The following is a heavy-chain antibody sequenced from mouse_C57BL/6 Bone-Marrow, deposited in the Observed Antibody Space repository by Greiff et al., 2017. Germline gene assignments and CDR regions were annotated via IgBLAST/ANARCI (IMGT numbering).Heavy chain of an antibody. Sequence: QVQLQQPGAELVMPGASVKLSCKASGYTFTSYWLHWVKQRPGQGLEWIGEIDPSDSYTNYNQKFKGKSTLTVDKSSSTAYMQLSSLTSEDSAVYYCAREGDGLPSGFAYWGQGTLVTVSA. V-gene: IGHV1-69*01. D-gene: IGHD2-2*01. CDR3: AREGDGLPSGFAY. CDR1: GYTFTSYW. J-gene: IGHJ3*01. CDR2: IDPSDSYT.